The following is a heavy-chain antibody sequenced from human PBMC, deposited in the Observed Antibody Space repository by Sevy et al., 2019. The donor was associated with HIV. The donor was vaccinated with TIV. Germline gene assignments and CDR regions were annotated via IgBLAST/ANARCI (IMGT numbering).Heavy chain of an antibody. V-gene: IGHV3-33*01. CDR2: KWYDGRTE. Sequence: GGSLRLSCVASGFTFRSFSMHWVRQAPGKGLEWVAAKWYDGRTERYADSVQGRFTISRDNSKKTLYLQMNSLRDEDTAIYYCARDAARVIVPTAGFDSWGQGTLVTVSS. CDR3: ARDAARVIVPTAGFDS. D-gene: IGHD1-1*01. J-gene: IGHJ5*01. CDR1: GFTFRSFS.